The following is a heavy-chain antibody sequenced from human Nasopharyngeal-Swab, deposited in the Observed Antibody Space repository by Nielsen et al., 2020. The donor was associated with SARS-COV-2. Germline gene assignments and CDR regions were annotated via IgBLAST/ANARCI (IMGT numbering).Heavy chain of an antibody. CDR2: INPNSGGT. Sequence: ASVKVSCKASGYTFTSYYMHWVRQAPGQGLEWMGIINPNSGGTNYAQKFQGRVTMTRDTSITTAYMELSRLRSDDTAVYYCARNDEVVRFGVDYWGQGTLVTVSS. V-gene: IGHV1-2*02. D-gene: IGHD3-16*01. J-gene: IGHJ4*02. CDR3: ARNDEVVRFGVDY. CDR1: GYTFTSYY.